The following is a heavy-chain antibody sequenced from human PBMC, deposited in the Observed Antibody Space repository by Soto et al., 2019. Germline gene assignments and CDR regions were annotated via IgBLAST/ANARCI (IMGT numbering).Heavy chain of an antibody. J-gene: IGHJ6*02. Sequence: PSETLSLTCTVSGGSISNYYWTWIRQPPGKGLEWIGYIYYSGSTCYNPSLKSRVTISVDTSKNQFSLKLSSVTAADTAVYYCAASCVGCGGFNYYGMDVWGQGTTVTVSS. CDR1: GGSISNYY. CDR2: IYYSGST. CDR3: AASCVGCGGFNYYGMDV. D-gene: IGHD2-21*01. V-gene: IGHV4-59*06.